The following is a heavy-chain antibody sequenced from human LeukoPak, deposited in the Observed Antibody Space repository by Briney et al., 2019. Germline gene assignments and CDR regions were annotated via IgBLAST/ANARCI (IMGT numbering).Heavy chain of an antibody. J-gene: IGHJ4*02. Sequence: GASVKVSCKASGYTFTGYYMHWVRQAPGQGLEWMGRINPNSGGTNYAQKFQGRVTMTRDASISTAYMELSRLRSDDTAVYYCARLDSSGPLFDYWGQGTLVTVSS. CDR2: INPNSGGT. D-gene: IGHD3-22*01. CDR3: ARLDSSGPLFDY. V-gene: IGHV1-2*06. CDR1: GYTFTGYY.